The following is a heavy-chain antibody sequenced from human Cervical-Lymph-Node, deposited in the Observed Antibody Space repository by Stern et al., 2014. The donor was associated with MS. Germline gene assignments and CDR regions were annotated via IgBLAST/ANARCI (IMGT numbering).Heavy chain of an antibody. CDR1: GFTFTSSA. CDR2: IGVGNGNT. V-gene: IGHV1-58*01. D-gene: IGHD2-21*01. Sequence: QLVESGPEVKKPGTSVKVSCKASGFTFTSSAVQWVRQARGQRLEWMGWIGVGNGNTNYAQKIQERVTITTAMSTRKAHMELSSLRSEGRAGYYCAAPTRPADCQSPADSCLDVWGQGTTVTVSS. J-gene: IGHJ6*02. CDR3: AAPTRPADCQSPADSCLDV.